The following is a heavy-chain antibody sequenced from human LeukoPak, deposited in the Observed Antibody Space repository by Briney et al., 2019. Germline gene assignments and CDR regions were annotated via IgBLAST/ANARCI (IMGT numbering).Heavy chain of an antibody. D-gene: IGHD2-2*01. J-gene: IGHJ4*02. CDR2: INHSGST. CDR3: ASTGYCSSTSCPRPGRY. Sequence: SETLSLTCAVYGGSFSGYYWSWIRQPPGKGLEWIGEINHSGSTNYNPSLKSRVTISVDTSKNQFSLKLSSVTTADTAVYYCASTGYCSSTSCPRPGRYWGQGTLVTVSS. V-gene: IGHV4-34*01. CDR1: GGSFSGYY.